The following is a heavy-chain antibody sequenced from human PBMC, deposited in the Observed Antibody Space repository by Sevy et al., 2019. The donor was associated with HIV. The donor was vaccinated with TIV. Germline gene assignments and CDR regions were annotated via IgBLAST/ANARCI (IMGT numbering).Heavy chain of an antibody. V-gene: IGHV3-30*18. CDR2: ISYYGSNK. Sequence: GGSLRLSCAASGFTFSDYGMHWVRQAPGKGLEWVVVISYYGSNKYYADSVKGRFTISRDNSKNTLYLQMNSLRAEDTAVYYCAKDQRWLQSYYYYGMDVWGQRTTVTVSS. CDR1: GFTFSDYG. CDR3: AKDQRWLQSYYYYGMDV. D-gene: IGHD5-12*01. J-gene: IGHJ6*02.